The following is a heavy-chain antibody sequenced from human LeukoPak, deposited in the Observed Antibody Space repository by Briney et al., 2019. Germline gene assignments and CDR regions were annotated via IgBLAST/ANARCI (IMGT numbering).Heavy chain of an antibody. D-gene: IGHD5-12*01. CDR1: GCSISSSNW. CDR3: ARAKMRGYSGYVGWFDP. Sequence: SDTLSLTCAVSGCSISSSNWWGWIRQPPGKGLEWIGYIYYSGGTYYNPSLKSRATMSVDTSKNQFSLKLSSVTAVDTAVYYCARAKMRGYSGYVGWFDPWGQGTLVTVSS. J-gene: IGHJ5*02. CDR2: IYYSGGT. V-gene: IGHV4-28*01.